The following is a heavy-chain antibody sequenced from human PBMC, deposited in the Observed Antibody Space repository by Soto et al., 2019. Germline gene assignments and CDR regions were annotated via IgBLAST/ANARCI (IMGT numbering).Heavy chain of an antibody. V-gene: IGHV3-21*01. Sequence: PGGSLRLSCAASGFTFSSYSMNWVRQAPGKGLEWVSSISSSSSYIYYADSVKGRFTISRDNAKNSLYLQMNSLRAEDTAVYYCARVSDGDYGVDYWGPGTLVTVSS. CDR1: GFTFSSYS. D-gene: IGHD4-17*01. CDR2: ISSSSSYI. J-gene: IGHJ4*02. CDR3: ARVSDGDYGVDY.